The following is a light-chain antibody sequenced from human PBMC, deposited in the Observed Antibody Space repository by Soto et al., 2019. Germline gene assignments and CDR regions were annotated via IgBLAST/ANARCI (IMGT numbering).Light chain of an antibody. CDR2: KAS. J-gene: IGKJ1*01. Sequence: DIQMTQSPSSLSASVGDRVTITCRASQSIRSYLNWYQQKPGKAPKVLIYKASNLQSGVSSRFSGSGSGTEFTLTISSLQPDDFATYYCQDYNSWTFGQGTKVDIK. V-gene: IGKV1-5*03. CDR1: QSIRSY. CDR3: QDYNSWT.